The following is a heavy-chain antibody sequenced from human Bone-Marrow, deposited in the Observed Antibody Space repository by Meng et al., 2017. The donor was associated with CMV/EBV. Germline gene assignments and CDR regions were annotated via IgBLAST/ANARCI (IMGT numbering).Heavy chain of an antibody. V-gene: IGHV3-21*01. Sequence: GGSLRLSCAASGFTFSSYSMNWVRQAPGKGLEWVSSISGSSSYIYYADSVKGRFTISRDIAKNSLYLQMNSLGAEDTAVYYCAKPSSTSFNWFDPWGQGTRVTVSS. D-gene: IGHD2-2*01. CDR3: AKPSSTSFNWFDP. CDR1: GFTFSSYS. J-gene: IGHJ5*02. CDR2: ISGSSSYI.